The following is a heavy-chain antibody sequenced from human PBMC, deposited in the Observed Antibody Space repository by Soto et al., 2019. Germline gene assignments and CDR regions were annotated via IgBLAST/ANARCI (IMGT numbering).Heavy chain of an antibody. CDR3: ARDGHMVGATPTWYYYYYGMDV. D-gene: IGHD1-26*01. J-gene: IGHJ6*02. CDR1: GYTFTSYG. CDR2: ISAYNGNT. V-gene: IGHV1-18*01. Sequence: QVQLVQSGAEVKKPGASVKVSCKASGYTFTSYGISWVRQAPGQGLEWMGWISAYNGNTNYAQKLQGRVTMTTDTSTSTAYMDLRSLRSDDTAVYYCARDGHMVGATPTWYYYYYGMDVWGQGTTVTVSS.